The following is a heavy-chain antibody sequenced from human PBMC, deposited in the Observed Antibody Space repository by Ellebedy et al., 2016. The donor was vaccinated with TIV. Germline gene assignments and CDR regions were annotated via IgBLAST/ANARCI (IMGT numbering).Heavy chain of an antibody. Sequence: GESLKISCAASGFTFSSYWMSWVRQAPGKGLEWVAHIKQDGSEKYYVDSVKGRFTISRDNAKNSLYLQMNSLRAEDTAVYYCARDFDCSSATCYDGGFDYWGQGTLVTVSS. D-gene: IGHD2-2*01. CDR2: IKQDGSEK. V-gene: IGHV3-7*01. CDR1: GFTFSSYW. CDR3: ARDFDCSSATCYDGGFDY. J-gene: IGHJ4*02.